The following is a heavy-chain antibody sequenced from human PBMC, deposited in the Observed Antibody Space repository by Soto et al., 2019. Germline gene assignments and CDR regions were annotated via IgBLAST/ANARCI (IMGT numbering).Heavy chain of an antibody. D-gene: IGHD3-10*01. V-gene: IGHV4-34*01. CDR1: GGSFSGYY. J-gene: IGHJ5*02. Sequence: SETLSLTCAVYGGSFSGYYWSWIRQPPGKGLEWIGEINHSGSTNYNPSLKSRVTISVDTSKNQFSLKLSSVTAADTAVYYCARVVRGVITRWFDPWGQGTLVTVSS. CDR3: ARVVRGVITRWFDP. CDR2: INHSGST.